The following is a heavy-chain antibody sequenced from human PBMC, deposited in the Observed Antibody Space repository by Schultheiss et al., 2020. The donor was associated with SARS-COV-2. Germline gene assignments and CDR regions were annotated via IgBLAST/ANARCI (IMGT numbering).Heavy chain of an antibody. CDR2: INPDSGGA. V-gene: IGHV1-2*02. Sequence: ASVKVSCKASGYTFTGFYIHWVRLAPGQGLEWMGWINPDSGGAIYSQKFQGRVTMTRDTSTSTAYMELGSLRSDDTAVYYCARGGSSWYGSGGMDVWGQGTTVTVSS. J-gene: IGHJ6*02. CDR1: GYTFTGFY. CDR3: ARGGSSWYGSGGMDV. D-gene: IGHD6-13*01.